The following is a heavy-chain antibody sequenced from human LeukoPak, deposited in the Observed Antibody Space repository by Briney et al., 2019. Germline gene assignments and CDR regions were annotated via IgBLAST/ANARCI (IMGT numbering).Heavy chain of an antibody. CDR3: ARVGSSGWEGGYYFDY. CDR1: GFTFNRYW. CDR2: IKQDGSAK. J-gene: IGHJ4*02. V-gene: IGHV3-7*01. Sequence: PGGSLRLSCAASGFTFNRYWMSWVRQAPGKELQWVANIKQDGSAKYYVDSVKGRFTISRDNAKNSLYLQMNSLRAEDTAVYYCARVGSSGWEGGYYFDYWGQGTLVTVSS. D-gene: IGHD6-19*01.